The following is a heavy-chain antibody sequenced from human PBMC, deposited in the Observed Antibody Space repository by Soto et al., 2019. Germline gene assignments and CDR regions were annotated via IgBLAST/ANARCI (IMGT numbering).Heavy chain of an antibody. CDR3: ARDVGATGFLDY. CDR1: GYTFTSYY. CDR2: INPSGGST. Sequence: QVQLVQSGAEVKKPGASVKVSCKASGYTFTSYYMHWVRQAPGQGLEWMGIINPSGGSTSYAQKFQGRVTMTRDTSTSIVYMELSSLRSEDTAVYYCARDVGATGFLDYWGQGTLVTVSS. V-gene: IGHV1-46*01. J-gene: IGHJ4*02. D-gene: IGHD1-26*01.